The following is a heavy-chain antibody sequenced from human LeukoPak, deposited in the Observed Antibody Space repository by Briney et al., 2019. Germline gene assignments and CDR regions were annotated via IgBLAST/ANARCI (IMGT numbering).Heavy chain of an antibody. CDR1: GGSITSYY. CDR2: INHSGST. Sequence: SETLSLTCTVSGGSITSYYWSWIRQPPGKGLEWIGEINHSGSTNYNPSLKSRVTISVDTSKNQFSLKLSSVTAADTAVYYCARGTAYYYYYGMDVWGQGTTVTVSS. D-gene: IGHD5-18*01. J-gene: IGHJ6*02. CDR3: ARGTAYYYYYGMDV. V-gene: IGHV4-34*01.